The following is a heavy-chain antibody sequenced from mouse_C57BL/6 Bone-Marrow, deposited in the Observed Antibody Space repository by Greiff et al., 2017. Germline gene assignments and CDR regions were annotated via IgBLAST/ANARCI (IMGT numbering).Heavy chain of an antibody. Sequence: EVKLVQSGGGLVKPGGSLKLSCAASGFTFSSYAMHWVRQTPGKRLEWVATISDDGSYTNYPDNVKGRFTISRDNAKNNLYLQISHLKSADTAMYSCAIDGYCYFDDWGTGTTVTVSS. J-gene: IGHJ1*03. CDR2: ISDDGSYT. CDR1: GFTFSSYA. CDR3: AIDGYCYFDD. V-gene: IGHV5-4*01.